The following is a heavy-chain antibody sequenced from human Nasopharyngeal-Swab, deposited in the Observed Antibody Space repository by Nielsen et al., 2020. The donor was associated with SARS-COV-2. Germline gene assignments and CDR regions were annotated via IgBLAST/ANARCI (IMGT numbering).Heavy chain of an antibody. CDR3: ASGTVTLLHY. J-gene: IGHJ4*02. CDR1: GFTFSSYD. CDR2: IGTAGDT. V-gene: IGHV3-13*01. D-gene: IGHD4-23*01. Sequence: GGSLRLSCAASGFTFSSYDMHWVHQATGKGLEWVSAIGTAGDTYYPGSVKGRFTISRENAKNSLYLQMNSLRAEDTAVYYCASGTVTLLHYWGQGTLVTVSS.